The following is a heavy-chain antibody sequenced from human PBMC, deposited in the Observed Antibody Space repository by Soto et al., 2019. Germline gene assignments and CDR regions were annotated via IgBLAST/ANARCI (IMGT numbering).Heavy chain of an antibody. CDR3: AKDISSGDFDY. D-gene: IGHD2-15*01. V-gene: IGHV3-23*01. J-gene: IGHJ4*02. CDR2: ISGSGGST. Sequence: GALRLSCAASGFTFSGYAMSWVRQAPGKGLEWVSTISGSGGSTYYADSVKGRFTISRDNSKNTLYLQMNSLRAEDTAVYYCAKDISSGDFDYWGQGTLVTVSS. CDR1: GFTFSGYA.